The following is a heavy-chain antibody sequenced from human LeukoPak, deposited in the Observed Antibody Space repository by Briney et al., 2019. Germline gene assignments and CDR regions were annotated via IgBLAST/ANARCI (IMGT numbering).Heavy chain of an antibody. D-gene: IGHD3-10*01. CDR2: INSDGSST. CDR1: GFTFSSYW. CDR3: ARSRGSGSYNWFDP. Sequence: GGSLRPSCAASGFTFSSYWMHWVRQAPGKGLVWVSRINSDGSSTSYADSVKGRFTISRDNAKNTLYLQTNSLRAEDTAVYYCARSRGSGSYNWFDPWGQGTLVTVSS. V-gene: IGHV3-74*01. J-gene: IGHJ5*02.